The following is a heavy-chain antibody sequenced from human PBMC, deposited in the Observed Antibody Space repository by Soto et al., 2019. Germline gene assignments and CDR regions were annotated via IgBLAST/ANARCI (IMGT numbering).Heavy chain of an antibody. CDR3: SKWSGFGDA. CDR2: ISDSGGNT. J-gene: IGHJ5*02. CDR1: GFTFSTYS. Sequence: EVQLTESGGGWLQPGGSLRLSCAPSGFTFSTYSMTWVRQAPGKGLEWVSGISDSGGNTWYADSVKGRFTISRDNSKNTLFLQMNSLRAEDTAVYFCSKWSGFGDAWGQGTLVTVSS. D-gene: IGHD3-10*01. V-gene: IGHV3-23*01.